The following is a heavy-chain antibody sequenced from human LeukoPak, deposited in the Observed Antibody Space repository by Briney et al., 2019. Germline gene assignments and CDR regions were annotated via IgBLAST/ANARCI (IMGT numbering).Heavy chain of an antibody. V-gene: IGHV3-23*01. CDR2: IDNSGAGT. CDR1: GFTFNNYA. CDR3: AKRYYYLDV. Sequence: GGSLRLSCAASGFTFNNYAMSWVRQAPGKGLEWVSTIDNSGAGTYYADSVKGRLTISRDNPQNTLYLQMNSLTAEDTAVYYCAKRYYYLDVWGKGTTVTVSS. J-gene: IGHJ6*03.